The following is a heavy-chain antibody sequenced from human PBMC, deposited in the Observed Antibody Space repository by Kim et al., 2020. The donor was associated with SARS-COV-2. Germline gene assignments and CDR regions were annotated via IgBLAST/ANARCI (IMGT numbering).Heavy chain of an antibody. CDR2: IYYSGST. Sequence: SETLSLTCTVSGGSISSSTSYWGWIRQPPGKGLEWIGNIYYSGSTYYNPSLKSRVTISVDTSKNQFSLRLNSVTHADTAVYYCARRRTVTMDFDYWGQGTLVTVSS. CDR3: ARRRTVTMDFDY. CDR1: GGSISSSTSY. D-gene: IGHD4-17*01. V-gene: IGHV4-39*01. J-gene: IGHJ4*02.